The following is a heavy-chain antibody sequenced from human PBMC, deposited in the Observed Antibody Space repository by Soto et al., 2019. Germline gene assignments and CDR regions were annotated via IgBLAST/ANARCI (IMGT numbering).Heavy chain of an antibody. D-gene: IGHD3-10*01. V-gene: IGHV4-59*01. CDR3: ARRRGGDIRYWFDP. CDR1: GGSISSYY. CDR2: IYYSGST. Sequence: PSETLSLTCTVSGGSISSYYWSWIRQPPGKGLEWIGYIYYSGSTNYNPSLKSRVTISVDTSKNQFSLKLSSVTAADTAVYYCARRRGGDIRYWFDPWGQGTLVTVSS. J-gene: IGHJ5*02.